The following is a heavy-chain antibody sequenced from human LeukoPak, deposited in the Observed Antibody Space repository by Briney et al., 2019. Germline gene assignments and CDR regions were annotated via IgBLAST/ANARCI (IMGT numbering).Heavy chain of an antibody. J-gene: IGHJ4*02. D-gene: IGHD4-23*01. CDR2: IYYSGST. V-gene: IGHV4-39*07. CDR3: ARDPPAVGFDY. Sequence: SETLSLTCIVSGGSISSSSYYWGWIRQPPGKGLEWIGSIYYSGSTYYNPSLKSRVTISVDTSKNQFSLKLSSVTAADTAVYYCARDPPAVGFDYWGQGTLVTVSS. CDR1: GGSISSSSYY.